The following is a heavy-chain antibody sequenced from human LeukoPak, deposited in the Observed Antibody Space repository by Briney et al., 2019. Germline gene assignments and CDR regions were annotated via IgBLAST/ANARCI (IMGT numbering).Heavy chain of an antibody. CDR1: GGSISSSSYY. CDR2: IYYSGST. CDR3: ARPISTELRLRGFDP. V-gene: IGHV4-39*07. Sequence: SETLSLTCTVSGGSISSSSYYWGWIRQPPGKGLEWIGSIYYSGSTYYNPSLKSRVTISVDTSKNQFSLKLSSVTAADTAVYYCARPISTELRLRGFDPWGQGTLVTVSS. D-gene: IGHD3-3*01. J-gene: IGHJ5*02.